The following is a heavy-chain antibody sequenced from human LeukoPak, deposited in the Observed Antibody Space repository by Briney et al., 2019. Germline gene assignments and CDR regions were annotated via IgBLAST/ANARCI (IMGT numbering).Heavy chain of an antibody. CDR2: ISSSSSYI. V-gene: IGHV3-21*01. CDR3: ARDNRYYYDSSGGDYYYYYGMDV. Sequence: GGSLRLSCAASGFTFSSYSMNWVRQAPGKGLEWVSSISSSSSYIYYADSVKGRFTISRDNAKNSLCLQMNSLRAEDTAVYYCARDNRYYYDSSGGDYYYYYGMDVWGQGTTVTVSS. D-gene: IGHD3-22*01. CDR1: GFTFSSYS. J-gene: IGHJ6*02.